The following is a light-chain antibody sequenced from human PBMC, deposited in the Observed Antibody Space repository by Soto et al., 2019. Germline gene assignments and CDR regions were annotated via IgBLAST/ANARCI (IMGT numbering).Light chain of an antibody. CDR2: GNG. V-gene: IGLV1-40*01. Sequence: QSALTQPPSVSGAPGQRVTISCTGSSSNIGAGYDVQWYQQLPGTAPKLLIYGNGNRPSGVPDRFSGSKSGTSASLAITGLQAEDEADYYCQSYDSSLTGSRVFGGGTKLTVL. J-gene: IGLJ3*02. CDR1: SSNIGAGYD. CDR3: QSYDSSLTGSRV.